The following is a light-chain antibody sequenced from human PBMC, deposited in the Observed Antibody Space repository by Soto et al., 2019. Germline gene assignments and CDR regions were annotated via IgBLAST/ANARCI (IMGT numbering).Light chain of an antibody. CDR3: TSYTSDSTYV. J-gene: IGLJ1*01. V-gene: IGLV2-14*01. CDR2: DVS. Sequence: QSVLTQPASVSGSPGPSITISFTGTRTDVGRYNYVSWYQQHPGKAPKLMVYDVSNRPSWVSNRFSGSKSGITAFLTISGLQAEDEVDYYCTSYTSDSTYVVGTGTKVTVL. CDR1: RTDVGRYNY.